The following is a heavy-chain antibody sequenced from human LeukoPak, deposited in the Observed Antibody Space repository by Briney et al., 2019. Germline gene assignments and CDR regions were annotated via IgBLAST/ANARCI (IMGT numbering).Heavy chain of an antibody. J-gene: IGHJ5*02. CDR2: IYHSGST. Sequence: PSETLSLTCAVSGYSISSGYYWGWIRQPPGKGLEWIGSIYHSGSTYYNPSLKSRVTISVDTSKNQFSLKLSSVTAADTAVYYCARGLVVYYYGSGSHNWFDPWGQGTLVTVSS. CDR1: GYSISSGYY. D-gene: IGHD3-10*01. V-gene: IGHV4-38-2*01. CDR3: ARGLVVYYYGSGSHNWFDP.